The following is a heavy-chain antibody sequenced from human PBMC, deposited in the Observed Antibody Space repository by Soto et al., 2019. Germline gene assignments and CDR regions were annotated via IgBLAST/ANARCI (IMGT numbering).Heavy chain of an antibody. V-gene: IGHV4-61*01. CDR2: IYYSGST. CDR1: GGSVSSGSYY. J-gene: IGHJ4*02. Sequence: QVQLQESGPGLVKPSETLSLTCTVSGGSVSSGSYYWSWIRQPPGKGLEWIGYIYYSGSTNYNPSLKSRVTISVDTSKNQFSLKLSSVTAADTAVYYCARHVYDFWSHFDYWGQGTLVTVSS. CDR3: ARHVYDFWSHFDY. D-gene: IGHD3-3*01.